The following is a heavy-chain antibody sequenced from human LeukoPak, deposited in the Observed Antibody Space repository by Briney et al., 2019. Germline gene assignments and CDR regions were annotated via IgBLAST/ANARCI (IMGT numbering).Heavy chain of an antibody. J-gene: IGHJ4*02. Sequence: GGSLRLSCAASGFTFSSYSMNWVRQAPGKGLEWVSSTSSSSSYIYYADSVKGRFTISRDNAKNSLYLQMNSLRAEDTAVYYCARDGLVRYGDYDRGYWGQGTLVTVSS. CDR3: ARDGLVRYGDYDRGY. D-gene: IGHD4-17*01. V-gene: IGHV3-21*01. CDR2: TSSSSSYI. CDR1: GFTFSSYS.